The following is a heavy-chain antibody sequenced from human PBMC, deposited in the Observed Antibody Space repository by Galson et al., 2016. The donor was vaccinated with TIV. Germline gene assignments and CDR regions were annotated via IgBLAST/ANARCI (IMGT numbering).Heavy chain of an antibody. Sequence: SVKVSCKASGYTFTRYYMHWMRQAPGQGLEWMGVINPSDGGTIYAQKFQGRVTMTRDTSINTAYMELSNLKSDDTAVYYCARDPSPVTTSPFDIWGQGTMVTVSS. D-gene: IGHD4-17*01. J-gene: IGHJ3*02. CDR2: INPSDGGT. CDR1: GYTFTRYY. CDR3: ARDPSPVTTSPFDI. V-gene: IGHV1-46*01.